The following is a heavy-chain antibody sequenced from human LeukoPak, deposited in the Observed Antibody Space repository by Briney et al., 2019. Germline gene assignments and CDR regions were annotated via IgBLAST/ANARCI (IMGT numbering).Heavy chain of an antibody. CDR2: INHSGST. D-gene: IGHD3-3*01. CDR3: ARGPLITIFGVVAFDY. J-gene: IGHJ4*02. Sequence: ASETLSLTCAVYGGSFSGYYWSWIRQPPGKGLEWIGEINHSGSTNYNPSLKSRVTISVDTSKNQFSLKLSSVTAADTAVYYCARGPLITIFGVVAFDYWGQGTLVTVSS. CDR1: GGSFSGYY. V-gene: IGHV4-34*01.